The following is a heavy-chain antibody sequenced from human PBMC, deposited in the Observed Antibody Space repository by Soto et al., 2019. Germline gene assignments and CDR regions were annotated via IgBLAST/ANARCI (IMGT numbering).Heavy chain of an antibody. J-gene: IGHJ4*02. CDR3: ARDPALHVATAQKFDY. D-gene: IGHD2-2*01. V-gene: IGHV1-18*04. CDR1: GYTFTSYG. Sequence: QVQLVQSGAEVKKPGASVRVSCKASGYTFTSYGVSWVRQAPGQGLEWMGWISAYNGNTKYAQKLQGRLTMTTDTSTSTAYMELRSLRSDDTAMYYCARDPALHVATAQKFDYWGQGTLVTVSS. CDR2: ISAYNGNT.